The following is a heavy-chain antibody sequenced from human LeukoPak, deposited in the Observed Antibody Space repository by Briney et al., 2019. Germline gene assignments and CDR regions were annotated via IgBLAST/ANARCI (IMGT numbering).Heavy chain of an antibody. D-gene: IGHD3-3*01. CDR1: GFTFSSYA. Sequence: GGSLRLSCAASGFTFSSYAMSWVRQAPGKGLEWVSAISGSGGSTYYADSVKGRFTISRDNSKNTLYLHMNSLRVDDTALYYCAKDLSKELLYRRGMYYFDYWGQGTLVTVSS. CDR3: AKDLSKELLYRRGMYYFDY. J-gene: IGHJ4*02. CDR2: ISGSGGST. V-gene: IGHV3-23*01.